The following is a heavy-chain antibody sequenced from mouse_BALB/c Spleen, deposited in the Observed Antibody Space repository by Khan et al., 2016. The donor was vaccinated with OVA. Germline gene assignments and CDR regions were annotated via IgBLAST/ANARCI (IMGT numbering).Heavy chain of an antibody. CDR2: ISYGGST. J-gene: IGHJ4*01. D-gene: IGHD1-1*01. V-gene: IGHV3-2*02. CDR1: GYSITSDYA. Sequence: EVKLEGSGPGLVKPSQSLSLTCTVTGYSITSDYAWDWIRQFPGNKLEWMGYISYGGSTSYNPSLKSRISITRDTSKNQFFLQLNSVTTGDTAAYYCARKNYYGYAMDYWGQGTSVTVSS. CDR3: ARKNYYGYAMDY.